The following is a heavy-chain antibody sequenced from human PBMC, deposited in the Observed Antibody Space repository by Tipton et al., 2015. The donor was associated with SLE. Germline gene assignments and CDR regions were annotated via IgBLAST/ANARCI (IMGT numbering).Heavy chain of an antibody. J-gene: IGHJ3*01. CDR2: VFFTGST. Sequence: TLSLTCSVSGAFINNFDNKDSWAWIRQPPGKGLEWIGYVFFTGSTNYHPSLKSRVTISVDTSKNHFSLRLNSVTAADTAVYYCARQWPGDVSAFDFWGQGTVVTVSS. CDR1: GAFINNFDNKDS. D-gene: IGHD4-17*01. V-gene: IGHV4-61*05. CDR3: ARQWPGDVSAFDF.